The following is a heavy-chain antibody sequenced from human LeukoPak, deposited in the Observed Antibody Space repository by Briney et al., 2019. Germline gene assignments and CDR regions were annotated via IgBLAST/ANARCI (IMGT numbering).Heavy chain of an antibody. Sequence: SETLSLTCTVSGGSISSYYWSWIRQPPGKGLEWIGYIYYSGSTNYNPSLKSRVTISVDTSKNQFSLKLSSVTAADTAVYYCARESFLVGAHSKSTPRRYAFDIWGQGTMVTVSS. CDR2: IYYSGST. V-gene: IGHV4-59*01. J-gene: IGHJ3*02. D-gene: IGHD1-26*01. CDR1: GGSISSYY. CDR3: ARESFLVGAHSKSTPRRYAFDI.